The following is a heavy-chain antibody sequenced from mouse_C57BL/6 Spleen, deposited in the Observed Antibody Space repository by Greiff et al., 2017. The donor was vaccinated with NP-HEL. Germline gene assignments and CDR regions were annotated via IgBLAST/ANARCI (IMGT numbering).Heavy chain of an antibody. CDR3: AINYCISYESYARDY. CDR2: IDPSDSET. CDR1: GYTFTSYW. V-gene: IGHV1-52*01. Sequence: QVQLQQPGAELVRPGSSVKLSCKASGYTFTSYWMHWVKQRPIQGLEWIGNIDPSDSETHYNQKFKGKATLTVDTSSSTAYMQLSSLTSEDSAVEYCAINYCISYESYARDYWGQGTSVTVSS. J-gene: IGHJ4*01. D-gene: IGHD1-1*01.